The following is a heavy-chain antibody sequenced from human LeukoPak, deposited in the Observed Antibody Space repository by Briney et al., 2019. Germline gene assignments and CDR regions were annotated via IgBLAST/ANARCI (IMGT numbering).Heavy chain of an antibody. V-gene: IGHV3-53*01. Sequence: PGGSLRLSCAASGFTFSSYAMSWVRQAPGKGLEWVSVIYSGGSTYYADSVKGRFTISRDNSKNTLYLQMNSLRAEDTAVYYCARAGAYYGSGSYPYFDYWGQGTLVTVSS. CDR2: IYSGGST. CDR1: GFTFSSYA. D-gene: IGHD3-10*01. CDR3: ARAGAYYGSGSYPYFDY. J-gene: IGHJ4*02.